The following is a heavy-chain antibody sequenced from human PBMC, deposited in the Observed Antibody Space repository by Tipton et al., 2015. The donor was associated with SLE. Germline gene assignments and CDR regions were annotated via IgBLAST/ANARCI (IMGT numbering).Heavy chain of an antibody. CDR2: IRSKAYGGTT. CDR3: TRLGYSIGWCSDGMCV. D-gene: IGHD6-19*01. J-gene: IGHJ6*02. Sequence: SLRLSCTASGFTFGDYAMSWVRQAPGKGLEWVGFIRSKAYGGTTEYAASVKGRFTISRDDSKSIAFLQMNSLKTEDSAVYYCTRLGYSIGWCSDGMCVCGQWTSVTVSS. V-gene: IGHV3-49*04. CDR1: GFTFGDYA.